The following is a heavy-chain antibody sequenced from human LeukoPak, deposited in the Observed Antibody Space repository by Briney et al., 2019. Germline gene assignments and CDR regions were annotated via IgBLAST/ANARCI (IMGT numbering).Heavy chain of an antibody. V-gene: IGHV1-8*01. J-gene: IGHJ1*01. CDR3: ARRVGGSYSGQYFQH. D-gene: IGHD1-26*01. CDR2: MNPNSGNT. CDR1: GYTFTSYD. Sequence: ASVKASCKASGYTFTSYDINWVRQATGQGLEWMGWMNPNSGNTGYAQKFQGRVTMTRNTSISTAYMELSSLRSEDTAVYYCARRVGGSYSGQYFQHWGQGTLVTVSS.